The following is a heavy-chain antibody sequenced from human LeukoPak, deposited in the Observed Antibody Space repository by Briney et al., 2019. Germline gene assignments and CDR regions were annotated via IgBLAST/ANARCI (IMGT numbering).Heavy chain of an antibody. J-gene: IGHJ4*02. CDR2: IFSKTDGGAT. V-gene: IGHV3-15*01. CDR3: TDWDAARFDY. CDR1: GCTFTNAW. Sequence: GGSLRLSCAASGCTFTNAWMNWVRQPPGKGLEWVGRIFSKTDGGATNYAAPVKGRFIISRDDSKNTLYLQMNSLQTEDTAVYYCTDWDAARFDYWGQGSLVTVSS. D-gene: IGHD1-1*01.